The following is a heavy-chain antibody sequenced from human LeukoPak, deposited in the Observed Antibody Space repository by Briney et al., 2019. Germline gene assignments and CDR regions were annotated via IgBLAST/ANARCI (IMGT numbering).Heavy chain of an antibody. CDR1: GDSVSSTNYY. CDR3: ATQDSSHY. V-gene: IGHV4-39*01. J-gene: IGHJ4*02. Sequence: SETLSLTCTVSGDSVSSTNYYLGWIRQPPGRGLEWIASIRYSESAYYSPSLKSRATISVDTSKNQFSLRLRSLTATDTAVYYCATQDSSHYWGQGTLVTVSS. CDR2: IRYSESA. D-gene: IGHD3-22*01.